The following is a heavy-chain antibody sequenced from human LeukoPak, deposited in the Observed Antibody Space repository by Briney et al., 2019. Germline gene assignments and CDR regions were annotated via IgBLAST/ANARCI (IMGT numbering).Heavy chain of an antibody. CDR1: GFTFSNYG. CDR2: IKQDGSEK. J-gene: IGHJ6*03. V-gene: IGHV3-7*01. D-gene: IGHD5-12*01. Sequence: GGSLRLSCAASGFTFSNYGMSWVRQAPGKGLEWVADIKQDGSEKYYVDSVKGRFTISRDNAKNSLYLQMNSLRAEDTAVYYCAREGGYSGYYYYMDVWGKGTTVTVSS. CDR3: AREGGYSGYYYYMDV.